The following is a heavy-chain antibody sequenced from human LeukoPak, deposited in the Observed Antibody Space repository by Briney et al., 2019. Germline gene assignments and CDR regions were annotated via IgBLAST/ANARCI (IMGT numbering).Heavy chain of an antibody. V-gene: IGHV3-48*01. J-gene: IGHJ4*02. CDR3: ARGQEYYYGSGSDY. D-gene: IGHD3-10*01. CDR2: ISSGSTTI. CDR1: GFTFSSFS. Sequence: GGSLRLSCAASGFTFSSFSMNWVRQAPGKGLEWVSYISSGSTTIYYADSVKGRFAISRDNAKNSLYLQMNSLRAEDTAVYYCARGQEYYYGSGSDYWGQGTLVTVSS.